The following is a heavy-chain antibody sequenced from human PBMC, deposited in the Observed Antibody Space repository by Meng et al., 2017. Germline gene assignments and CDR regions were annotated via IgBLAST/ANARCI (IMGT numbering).Heavy chain of an antibody. Sequence: SLKISCAASGFTFDDYAMHWVRQAPGKGLEWVSGISWNSGSIGYADSVKGRFTISRDNAKNSLYLQMNSLRAEDTAVYYCARKSLTLFDYWGQGTLVTVSS. CDR3: ARKSLTLFDY. CDR1: GFTFDDYA. J-gene: IGHJ4*02. V-gene: IGHV3-9*01. CDR2: ISWNSGSI.